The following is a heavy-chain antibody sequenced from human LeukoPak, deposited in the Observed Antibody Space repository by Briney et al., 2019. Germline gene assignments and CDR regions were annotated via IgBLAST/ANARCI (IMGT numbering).Heavy chain of an antibody. Sequence: PSETLSLTCTVSGGSMSSYYWSWIRQPPGKGLEWIWYIYYSGSTNYNPSLKSRVTISVDTSKNQFSLKLSSVTAADTAVYYCARDHRPSHCGGDCYSSRSYGMDVWGQGTTVTVSS. CDR2: IYYSGST. CDR1: GGSMSSYY. V-gene: IGHV4-59*01. CDR3: ARDHRPSHCGGDCYSSRSYGMDV. J-gene: IGHJ6*02. D-gene: IGHD2-21*02.